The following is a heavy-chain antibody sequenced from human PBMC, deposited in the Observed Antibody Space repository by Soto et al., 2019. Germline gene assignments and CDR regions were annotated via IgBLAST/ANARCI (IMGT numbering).Heavy chain of an antibody. CDR2: IKQDGGER. J-gene: IGHJ6*02. CDR3: AGASVVLTPSIEPSYYARSNYYYYGMDV. Sequence: GGSLRLSCTASGFTFSKYWMSWVRQAPGRGLEWVANIKQDGGERFYVDSVKGRFSISRDNAKNSLYLQMNSLRAEDTAVYFCAGASVVLTPSIEPSYYARSNYYYYGMDVCGQGTTVTVSS. V-gene: IGHV3-7*03. CDR1: GFTFSKYW. D-gene: IGHD3-3*01.